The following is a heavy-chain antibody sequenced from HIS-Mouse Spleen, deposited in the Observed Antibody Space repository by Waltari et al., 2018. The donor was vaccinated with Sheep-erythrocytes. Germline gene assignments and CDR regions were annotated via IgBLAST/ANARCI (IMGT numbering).Heavy chain of an antibody. Sequence: QVQLVESGGGVVQPGRSLRLSCVASGFTFSSYAMHWVRQAPGKGMEWVAVISYDGSNKYYADSVKGRFTISRDNSKNTLYLQMNGLRAEDTAVYYCARARTSSSSAFDYWGQGTLVTVSS. CDR2: ISYDGSNK. CDR3: ARARTSSSSAFDY. V-gene: IGHV3-30*04. CDR1: GFTFSSYA. J-gene: IGHJ4*02. D-gene: IGHD6-6*01.